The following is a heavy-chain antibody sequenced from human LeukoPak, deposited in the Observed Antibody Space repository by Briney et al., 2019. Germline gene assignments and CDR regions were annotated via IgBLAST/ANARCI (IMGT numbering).Heavy chain of an antibody. CDR1: GFTFSSYA. J-gene: IGHJ4*02. Sequence: GRSLRLSCAASGFTFSSYAMHWVRQAPGKGLGWVAIISYDGGNKYYADSVKGRFTISRDNSKNTLYLQMNSLRAEDTAVYYCARDIGRFGELSPIDYWGQGTLVTVSS. CDR3: ARDIGRFGELSPIDY. V-gene: IGHV3-30-3*01. D-gene: IGHD3-10*01. CDR2: ISYDGGNK.